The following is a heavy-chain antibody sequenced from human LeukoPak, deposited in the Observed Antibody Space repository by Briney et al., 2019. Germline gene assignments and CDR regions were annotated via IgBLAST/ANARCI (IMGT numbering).Heavy chain of an antibody. CDR2: IYYSGST. CDR1: GGSMSPYH. V-gene: IGHV4-59*08. J-gene: IGHJ4*02. D-gene: IGHD6-19*01. CDR3: ARAVSGRFDY. Sequence: PSETLSLTCAVSGGSMSPYHWSWIRLPPGKGLEWTGYIYYSGSTNYNPSLKSRVTISVDTSKNQFSLKLSSVTAADTAMYYCARAVSGRFDYWGQGTLVTVSS.